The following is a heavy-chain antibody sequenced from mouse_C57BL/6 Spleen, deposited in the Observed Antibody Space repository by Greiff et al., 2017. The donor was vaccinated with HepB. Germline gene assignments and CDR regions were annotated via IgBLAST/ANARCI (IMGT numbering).Heavy chain of an antibody. Sequence: EVQLQQSGPELVKPGASVKISCKASGYTFTDYYMYWVKQSHGKSLEWIGDINPNNGGTSYNQKFKGKATLTVDKSSSTAYMELRSLTSEDSAVYYCARRGYYGSSQFAYWGQGTLVTVSA. V-gene: IGHV1-26*01. J-gene: IGHJ3*01. CDR2: INPNNGGT. D-gene: IGHD1-1*01. CDR3: ARRGYYGSSQFAY. CDR1: GYTFTDYY.